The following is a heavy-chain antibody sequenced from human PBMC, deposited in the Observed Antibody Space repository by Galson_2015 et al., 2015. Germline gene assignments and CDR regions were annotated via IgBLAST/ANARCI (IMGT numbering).Heavy chain of an antibody. J-gene: IGHJ1*01. CDR3: VKDGVGIPEYFQH. CDR2: IASNGINT. V-gene: IGHV3-64D*08. D-gene: IGHD3-3*01. Sequence: SLRLSCAASRFIFSSYAMHWVRQAPGQGLEYVSGIASNGINTYLADSVKGRFSISTDKSKNTLFLLMTGLRPEDTAVYYCVKDGVGIPEYFQHWGQGTLVTVSS. CDR1: RFIFSSYA.